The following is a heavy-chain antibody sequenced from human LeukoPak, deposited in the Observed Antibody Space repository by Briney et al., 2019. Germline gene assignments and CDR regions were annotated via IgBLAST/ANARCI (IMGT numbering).Heavy chain of an antibody. CDR3: ARGRYCSGGSCHYFDY. CDR1: GFTFNSYW. J-gene: IGHJ4*02. V-gene: IGHV3-7*01. Sequence: PGGSLRLSCAVSGFTFNSYWMSWVRQAPGKGLEWVANIKQDGSEKFYVDSVKGRFTISRDNARNSLYLQMNGLRADDTAVYYCARGRYCSGGSCHYFDYWGQGTLVTVSS. CDR2: IKQDGSEK. D-gene: IGHD2-15*01.